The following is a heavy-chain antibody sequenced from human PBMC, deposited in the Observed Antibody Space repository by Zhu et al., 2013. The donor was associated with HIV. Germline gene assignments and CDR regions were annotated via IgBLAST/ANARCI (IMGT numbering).Heavy chain of an antibody. D-gene: IGHD3-3*01. CDR1: GYTFSDYY. CDR2: INPNSGGT. Sequence: QVQLVQSGAEVKRPGSSVRVSCKASGYTFSDYYIHWVRQAPGQRLEWMGWINPNSGGTNYAQKFQGRVTMTRDTSISTAYMELSSLRSDDTAVYYCARSYDFWSGYYPDYWGQGTLVTVSS. CDR3: ARSYDFWSGYYPDY. V-gene: IGHV1-2*02. J-gene: IGHJ4*02.